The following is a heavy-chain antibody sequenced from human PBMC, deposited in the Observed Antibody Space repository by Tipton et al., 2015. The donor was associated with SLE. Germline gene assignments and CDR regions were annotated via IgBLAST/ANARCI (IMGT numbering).Heavy chain of an antibody. J-gene: IGHJ4*02. Sequence: TLSLTCAVSRGSFSGNYWIWIRQPPGKGLEWIGEINHRGSTNYNPSLKSRLTISVDSSKNQFSLNLSSVTAADTAVYYCARDTRYWFLSESWGQGALVTVSS. D-gene: IGHD2-8*02. CDR1: RGSFSGNY. CDR2: INHRGST. CDR3: ARDTRYWFLSES. V-gene: IGHV4-34*01.